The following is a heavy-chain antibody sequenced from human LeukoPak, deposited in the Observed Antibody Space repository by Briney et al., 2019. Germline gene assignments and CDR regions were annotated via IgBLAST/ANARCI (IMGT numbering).Heavy chain of an antibody. CDR1: GFTFGDYA. J-gene: IGHJ4*02. Sequence: GGSLRLSCTTSGFTFGDYALSWVRQAPGKGLEWVGFMRSGETPQYAASVSGRFIVSRDDSNRVAHLQMSSLKTEDTALCYCARSRDGYNFAFDYWGRGTLVTVSS. V-gene: IGHV3-49*04. D-gene: IGHD5-24*01. CDR2: MRSGETP. CDR3: ARSRDGYNFAFDY.